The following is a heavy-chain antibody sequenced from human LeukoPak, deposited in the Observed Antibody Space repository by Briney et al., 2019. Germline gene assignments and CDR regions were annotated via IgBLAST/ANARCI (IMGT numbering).Heavy chain of an antibody. CDR2: ISSGSRTI. Sequence: GGSLRLSCAASGFTFSSYSMNWVRQAPGKGLEWVSYISSGSRTIFHADSVKGRFTISRDNAKNSLYLQMNSLRAEDTAVYYCARVSSGSVPNFDYWGQGTLVAVSS. CDR3: ARVSSGSVPNFDY. D-gene: IGHD6-25*01. J-gene: IGHJ4*02. V-gene: IGHV3-48*01. CDR1: GFTFSSYS.